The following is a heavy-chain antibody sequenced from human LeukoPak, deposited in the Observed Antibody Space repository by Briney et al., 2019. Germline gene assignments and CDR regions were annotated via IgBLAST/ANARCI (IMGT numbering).Heavy chain of an antibody. Sequence: GGSLRLSCAASGFTVSSNYMSWVRQAPGKGLEWVSVIYSGGNTFYADFVKGRFTISRDNSKNTLYLQMNSLRAEDTAVYYCARAPETYCGGDCYSSWFDPWGQGTLVTVSS. J-gene: IGHJ5*02. CDR2: IYSGGNT. V-gene: IGHV3-53*01. D-gene: IGHD2-21*01. CDR1: GFTVSSNY. CDR3: ARAPETYCGGDCYSSWFDP.